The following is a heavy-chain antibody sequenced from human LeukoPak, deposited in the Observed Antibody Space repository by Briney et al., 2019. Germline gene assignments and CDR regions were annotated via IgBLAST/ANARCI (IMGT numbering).Heavy chain of an antibody. J-gene: IGHJ4*02. CDR3: ARESSIAGFDY. D-gene: IGHD6-6*01. CDR1: GFTFSNAW. Sequence: GGSLRLSCAASGFTFSNAWMSWVRQAPGKGLEWVGRIKSKTDGGTTDYAAPVKGRFTISRDDSKNTLYLQMNSLKTEDTAVYYCARESSIAGFDYWGQGTLVTVSS. V-gene: IGHV3-15*01. CDR2: IKSKTDGGTT.